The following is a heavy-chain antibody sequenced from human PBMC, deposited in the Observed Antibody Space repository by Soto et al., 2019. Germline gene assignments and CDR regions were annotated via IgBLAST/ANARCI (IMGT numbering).Heavy chain of an antibody. CDR2: INHSGST. CDR3: AARYSHYYYGMDV. D-gene: IGHD2-21*01. V-gene: IGHV4-34*01. J-gene: IGHJ6*02. CDR1: GGSFSGYY. Sequence: SETLSLTCAVYGGSFSGYYWIWIRQPPGKGLEWIGEINHSGSTNYNPSLKSRVTISVDTSKNQFSLKLSSVTAADTAVYYCAARYSHYYYGMDVWGQGTAVTVSS.